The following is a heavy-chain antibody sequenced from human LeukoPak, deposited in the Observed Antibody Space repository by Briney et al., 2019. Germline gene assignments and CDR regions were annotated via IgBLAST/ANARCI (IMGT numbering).Heavy chain of an antibody. Sequence: ASVKVSCKASGYTFTSYDINWVRQATVQGLEWMGWINPNSGNTGYAQKFQGRVTITRNTSISTAYMELSSLRSEDTAVYYCARASIQLWFGFDYWGQGTLVTVSS. V-gene: IGHV1-8*03. CDR3: ARASIQLWFGFDY. CDR2: INPNSGNT. J-gene: IGHJ4*02. D-gene: IGHD5-18*01. CDR1: GYTFTSYD.